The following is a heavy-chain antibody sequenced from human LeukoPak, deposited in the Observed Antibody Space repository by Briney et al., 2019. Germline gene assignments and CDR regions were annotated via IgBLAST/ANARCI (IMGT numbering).Heavy chain of an antibody. Sequence: MPSETLSLTCTVSGGSISSYYWSWIRQPPGKGLEWIGYIYYSGSTNYNPSLKNRVTIPVDTSKNQFSLKLSSVTAADTAVYYCARHRAVAGIYNWFDPWGQGTLVTVSS. CDR2: IYYSGST. V-gene: IGHV4-59*08. J-gene: IGHJ5*02. CDR1: GGSISSYY. D-gene: IGHD6-19*01. CDR3: ARHRAVAGIYNWFDP.